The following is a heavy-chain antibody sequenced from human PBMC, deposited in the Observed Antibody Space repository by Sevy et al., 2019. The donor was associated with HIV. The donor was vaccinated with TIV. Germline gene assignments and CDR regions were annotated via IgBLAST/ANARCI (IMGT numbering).Heavy chain of an antibody. J-gene: IGHJ4*02. CDR1: GFTFSDYG. Sequence: GGSLRLSCAASGFTFSDYGIHWVRQAPGKGPEWVAVIWYDGINKYYVDSVKGRFTISRDNSKNTVYLQMNGLIAEDTAVYYCARDKLLPVMVTMVRGALSYYFDYWGQGTLVTVSS. CDR3: ARDKLLPVMVTMVRGALSYYFDY. V-gene: IGHV3-33*01. D-gene: IGHD3-10*01. CDR2: IWYDGINK.